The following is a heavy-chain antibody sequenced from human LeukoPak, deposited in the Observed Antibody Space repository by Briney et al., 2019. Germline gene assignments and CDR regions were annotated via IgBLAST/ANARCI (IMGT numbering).Heavy chain of an antibody. CDR1: GFTFSSYA. CDR2: ISGSGGST. J-gene: IGHJ3*02. CDR3: AKDDRYNWSDAYDAFDI. V-gene: IGHV3-23*01. Sequence: GGSLRLSCAASGFTFSSYAMSWVRQPPGKGLEWVSAISGSGGSTYYADSVKGRFTISRDNSKNTLYLQMNSLRAEDTAVYYCAKDDRYNWSDAYDAFDIWGQGTMVTVSS. D-gene: IGHD1-1*01.